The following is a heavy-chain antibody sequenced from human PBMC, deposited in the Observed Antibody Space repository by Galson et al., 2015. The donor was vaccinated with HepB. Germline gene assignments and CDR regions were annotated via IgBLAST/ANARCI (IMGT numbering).Heavy chain of an antibody. J-gene: IGHJ6*03. Sequence: SLRLSCAASGFTFDDYAMHWVRQAPGKGLEWVSGISWSSGSIGYADSVKGRFTISRDNAKNSLYLQMNSLRAEDTALYYCAKGTQQLVSYYYYYYMDVWGKGTTVTVSS. CDR2: ISWSSGSI. D-gene: IGHD6-13*01. CDR1: GFTFDDYA. CDR3: AKGTQQLVSYYYYYYMDV. V-gene: IGHV3-9*01.